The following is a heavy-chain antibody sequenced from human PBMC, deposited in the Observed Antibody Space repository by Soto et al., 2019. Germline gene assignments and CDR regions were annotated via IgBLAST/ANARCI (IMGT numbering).Heavy chain of an antibody. CDR3: AKGVPGIAVAGTGYFQH. V-gene: IGHV3-53*01. CDR2: IHSDGVT. CDR1: GFIVSKNY. Sequence: PGGSLRLSCAASGFIVSKNYINWVRQAPGEGLEWVSVIHSDGVTYYADSVKGRFTISRDNSKNTLYLQMNSLRAEDTAVYYCAKGVPGIAVAGTGYFQHWGQGTLVTVSS. D-gene: IGHD6-19*01. J-gene: IGHJ1*01.